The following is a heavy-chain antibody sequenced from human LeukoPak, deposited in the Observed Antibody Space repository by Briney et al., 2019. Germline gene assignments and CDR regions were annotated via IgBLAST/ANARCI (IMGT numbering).Heavy chain of an antibody. CDR3: ARDFGSSWYIDY. CDR1: GFTFSSYW. J-gene: IGHJ4*02. Sequence: PGGSLRLSCAASGFTFSSYWVSWVRQAPGKGLEWVANIKQDGSEKYYVDSVKGRFTISRDNAKNSLYLQMNSLRAEDTAVYYCARDFGSSWYIDYWGQGTLVTVSS. V-gene: IGHV3-7*03. D-gene: IGHD6-13*01. CDR2: IKQDGSEK.